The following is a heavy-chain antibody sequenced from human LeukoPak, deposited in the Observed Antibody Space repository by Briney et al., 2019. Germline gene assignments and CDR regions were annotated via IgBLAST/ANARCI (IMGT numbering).Heavy chain of an antibody. V-gene: IGHV3-74*01. D-gene: IGHD5-18*01. CDR3: ARAPPSSGYSYHFDI. J-gene: IGHJ3*02. Sequence: GGSLRLSCAASGFTFSNYWTPWVRQAPGKGLVWVSRIYIDGTGTFYAGSVKGRFTISRDNVKNTLYLQMNSLRVEDTAVYYCARAPPSSGYSYHFDIWGQGTMVTVSS. CDR1: GFTFSNYW. CDR2: IYIDGTGT.